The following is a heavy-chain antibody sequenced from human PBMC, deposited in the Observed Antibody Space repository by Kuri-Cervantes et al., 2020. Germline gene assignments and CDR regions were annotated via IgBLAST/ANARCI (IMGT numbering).Heavy chain of an antibody. CDR2: IYSGGST. V-gene: IGHV3-66*02. J-gene: IGHJ4*02. CDR1: GFTVSSNY. D-gene: IGHD1-26*01. CDR3: ARSGSYYPTIDY. Sequence: GGSLRLSCAASGFTVSSNYMSWVRQAPGKGPEWVSVIYSGGSTYYADSVKGRFTISRDNSKDTLYLQMNSLRAEDTAVYYCARSGSYYPTIDYWGQGTLVTVSS.